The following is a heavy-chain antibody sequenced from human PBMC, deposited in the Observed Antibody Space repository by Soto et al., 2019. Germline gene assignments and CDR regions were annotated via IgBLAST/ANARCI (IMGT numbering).Heavy chain of an antibody. V-gene: IGHV3-11*06. CDR3: ARDGGEVIPAAIGGGYGMDV. Sequence: GGSLRLSCAASGFTFSDYYMSWIRQAPGKGLEWISYISGSNIYTNYADSVKGRFTISRDNANNSLYLQMDSLRVEDTAVYYCARDGGEVIPAAIGGGYGMDVWGQGTTITVSS. CDR1: GFTFSDYY. CDR2: ISGSNIYT. J-gene: IGHJ6*02. D-gene: IGHD2-2*01.